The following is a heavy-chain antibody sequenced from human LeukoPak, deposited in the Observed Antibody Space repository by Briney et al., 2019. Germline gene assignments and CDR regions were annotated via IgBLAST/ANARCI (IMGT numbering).Heavy chain of an antibody. CDR2: ISYDGSNI. CDR1: GFTFSSYG. CDR3: ARNRYSYSSSWYVVPTNPPHYFDY. V-gene: IGHV3-30*03. J-gene: IGHJ4*02. D-gene: IGHD6-13*01. Sequence: PGGSLRLSCAASGFTFSSYGMHWVRQAPGKGLEWVAVISYDGSNIYYADSVKGRFTISRDNSKITLYLQMNSLRAEDTAVYYCARNRYSYSSSWYVVPTNPPHYFDYWGQGTLVTVSS.